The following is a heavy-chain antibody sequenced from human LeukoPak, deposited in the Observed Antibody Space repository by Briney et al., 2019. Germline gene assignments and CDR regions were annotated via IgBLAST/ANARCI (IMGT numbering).Heavy chain of an antibody. J-gene: IGHJ4*02. CDR2: EDGET. Sequence: EDGETIYAQKFQGRVTMTVDTSIDTAYLDLSSLRSEDTAVYYCATPRYSDNRGYYYDLTYWGQGTLVTVSS. V-gene: IGHV1-24*01. D-gene: IGHD3-22*01. CDR3: ATPRYSDNRGYYYDLTY.